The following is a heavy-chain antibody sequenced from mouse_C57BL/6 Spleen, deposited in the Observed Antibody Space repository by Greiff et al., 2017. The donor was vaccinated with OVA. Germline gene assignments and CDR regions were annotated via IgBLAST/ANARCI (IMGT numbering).Heavy chain of an antibody. V-gene: IGHV1-19*01. CDR1: GYTFTDYY. D-gene: IGHD1-1*01. CDR3: ARDTTVGYFDY. J-gene: IGHJ2*01. CDR2: INPYNGGT. Sequence: VQLKQSGPVLVKPGASVKMSCKASGYTFTDYYMNWVKQSHGKSLEWIGVINPYNGGTSYNQKFKGKATLTVDKSSSTAYMELNSLTSEDSAVYYCARDTTVGYFDYWGQGTTLTVSS.